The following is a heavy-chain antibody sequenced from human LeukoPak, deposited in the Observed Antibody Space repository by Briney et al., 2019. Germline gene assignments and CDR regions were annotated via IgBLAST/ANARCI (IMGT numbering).Heavy chain of an antibody. V-gene: IGHV3-15*01. CDR3: VWNSEHYFDF. CDR1: GFTFTNAW. CDR2: IKNKGEGETT. Sequence: PGGSLRLSCAASGFTFTNAWMSWVRQAPGKGLEWVGRIKNKGEGETTDYAAPVKGRFTISRDDSENTLFLQMHSLETEDTALYDCVWNSEHYFDFWGQGSLVTVSS. J-gene: IGHJ4*02. D-gene: IGHD1-7*01.